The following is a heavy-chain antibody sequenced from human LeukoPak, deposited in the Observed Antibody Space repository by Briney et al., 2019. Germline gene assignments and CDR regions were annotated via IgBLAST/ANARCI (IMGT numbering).Heavy chain of an antibody. CDR2: ISGSGSRI. D-gene: IGHD1-20*01. J-gene: IGHJ4*02. CDR3: AKAIAGITGIFDN. CDR1: GFTFSDYY. V-gene: IGHV3-11*04. Sequence: GGSLRLSCVASGFTFSDYYMNWIRQAPGKGLEWISYISGSGSRINYADPVKGRFTISRDNSKNMSYLHINNLRAEDTAVFYCAKAIAGITGIFDNWGQGTLVTVSS.